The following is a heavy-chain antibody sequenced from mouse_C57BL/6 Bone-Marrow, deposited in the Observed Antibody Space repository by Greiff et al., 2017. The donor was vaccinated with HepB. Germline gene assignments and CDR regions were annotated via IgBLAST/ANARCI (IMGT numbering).Heavy chain of an antibody. J-gene: IGHJ1*03. V-gene: IGHV5-4*03. CDR2: ISDGGRYT. Sequence: EVNVVESGGGLVKPGGSLKLSCAASGFTFSSYAMSWVRQTPEKRLEWVATISDGGRYTYYPDNVKGRFTISRDNAKNNLYLQMSHLKSEDTAMYYCARVKREYFDVWGTGTTVTVSS. CDR1: GFTFSSYA. CDR3: ARVKREYFDV.